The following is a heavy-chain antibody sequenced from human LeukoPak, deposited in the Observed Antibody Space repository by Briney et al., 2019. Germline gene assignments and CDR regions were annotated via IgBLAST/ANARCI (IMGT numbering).Heavy chain of an antibody. CDR2: VHLDGRT. V-gene: IGHV4-4*02. J-gene: IGHJ4*02. CDR1: GFIVRSTY. D-gene: IGHD3-3*01. Sequence: GSLRLSCAASGFIVRSTYMAWVRQPPGKGLEWIGEVHLDGRTNYNPSLKSRLIMSVDLPENHISLKLTSVTAADTAVYYCAREGGFYRPLDYSGQGTLVTVSS. CDR3: AREGGFYRPLDY.